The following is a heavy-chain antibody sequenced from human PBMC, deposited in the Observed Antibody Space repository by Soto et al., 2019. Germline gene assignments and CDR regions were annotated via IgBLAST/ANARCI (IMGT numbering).Heavy chain of an antibody. CDR2: IYYSGST. CDR3: ARVGGVAARTFDY. CDR1: GGSVSGYY. D-gene: IGHD6-6*01. V-gene: IGHV4-59*02. Sequence: SETLSLTCAVDGGSVSGYYWSWIRQPPGKGLEWIGYIYYSGSTDYNPSLKGRVTISVDTSKNQFSLKLRSVTAADTAVYYCARVGGVAARTFDYWGQGTLVTVSS. J-gene: IGHJ4*02.